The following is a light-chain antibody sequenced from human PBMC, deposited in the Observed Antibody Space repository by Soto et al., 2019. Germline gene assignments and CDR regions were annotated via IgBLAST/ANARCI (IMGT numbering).Light chain of an antibody. CDR2: GAS. CDR3: QQYNNWPYT. J-gene: IGKJ2*01. Sequence: IVMTQSPATLSVSPGERATLSCRASQSVSSNLAWYQQKPGQAPRLLIYGASTRATGIPARFSGSGSGTEFTLTISILQSEDFADYYCQQYNNWPYTFGQGTKLEIK. CDR1: QSVSSN. V-gene: IGKV3-15*01.